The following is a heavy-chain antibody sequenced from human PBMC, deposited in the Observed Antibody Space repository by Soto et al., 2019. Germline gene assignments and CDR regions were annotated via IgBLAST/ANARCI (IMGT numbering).Heavy chain of an antibody. V-gene: IGHV4-31*03. CDR1: GGSISSGGYY. Sequence: SETLSLTCTVSGGSISSGGYYWSWIRQHPGKGLEWIGYIYYSGSTYYNPSLKSRVTISVDTSKNQFSLKLSSVTAADTAVYYCAIARIQLSTQIDYWGQGTLVTVSS. CDR3: AIARIQLSTQIDY. J-gene: IGHJ4*02. D-gene: IGHD5-18*01. CDR2: IYYSGST.